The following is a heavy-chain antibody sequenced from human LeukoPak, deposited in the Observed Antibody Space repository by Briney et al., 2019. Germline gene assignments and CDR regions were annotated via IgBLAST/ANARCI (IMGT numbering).Heavy chain of an antibody. D-gene: IGHD3-22*01. CDR2: ISSSGSTI. Sequence: GGSLRLSCAASGFTFSSYEMNWVRQAPGKGLEWVSYISSSGSTIYYADSVKGRFTISRDNAKNSLYLQMNSLRAEDTAVYYCARDSPSSVGPMFDYWGQGTLVTVSS. J-gene: IGHJ4*02. CDR3: ARDSPSSVGPMFDY. CDR1: GFTFSSYE. V-gene: IGHV3-48*03.